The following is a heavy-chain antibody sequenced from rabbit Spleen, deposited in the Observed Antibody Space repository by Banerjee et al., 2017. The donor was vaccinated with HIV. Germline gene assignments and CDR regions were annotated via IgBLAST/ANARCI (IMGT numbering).Heavy chain of an antibody. CDR1: GFSFSGSSY. CDR3: ARGDNSGGRFTL. J-gene: IGHJ6*01. D-gene: IGHD4-2*01. Sequence: QQQLEESGGGLVKPGGTLTLTCTASGFSFSGSSYICWVRQAPGKGLEWIACIETGSSDFTYYASWAKGRFTISKTSSTTVTLQMTSLTAADTATYFCARGDNSGGRFTLWGPGTLVTVS. CDR2: IETGSSDFT. V-gene: IGHV1S45*01.